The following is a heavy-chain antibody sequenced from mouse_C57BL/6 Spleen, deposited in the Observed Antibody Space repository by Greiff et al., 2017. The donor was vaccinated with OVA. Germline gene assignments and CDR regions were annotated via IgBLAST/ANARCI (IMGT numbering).Heavy chain of an antibody. V-gene: IGHV6-3*01. Sequence: EVKLEESGGGLVQPGGSMKLSCVASGFTFSNYWMNWVRQSPEKGLEWVAQIRLKSDNYATHYAESVKGRFTISRDDSKSSVYLQMNNLRAEDTGIYYCTGGATYYGYVFAYWGQGTLVTVSA. CDR3: TGGATYYGYVFAY. J-gene: IGHJ3*01. CDR2: IRLKSDNYAT. D-gene: IGHD2-9*01. CDR1: GFTFSNYW.